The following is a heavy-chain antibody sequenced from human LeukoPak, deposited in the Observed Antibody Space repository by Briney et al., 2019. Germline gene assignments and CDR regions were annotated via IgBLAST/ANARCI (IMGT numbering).Heavy chain of an antibody. J-gene: IGHJ4*02. Sequence: GGSLRLSCAVSGFTFSSYAVSWVRQAPGKGLEWVSAISAGGGSSYYADSVKGRFTISRDNSKNTLYLQMNSLRAEDTALYFCANGRSSSGALQHDYWGQGTVVTVSS. V-gene: IGHV3-23*01. CDR1: GFTFSSYA. D-gene: IGHD6-19*01. CDR3: ANGRSSSGALQHDY. CDR2: ISAGGGSS.